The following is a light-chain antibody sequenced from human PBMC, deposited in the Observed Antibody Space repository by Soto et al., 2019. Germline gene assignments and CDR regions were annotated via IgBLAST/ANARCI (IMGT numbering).Light chain of an antibody. CDR3: QQRSNWPIT. V-gene: IGKV3-11*01. CDR2: DAS. J-gene: IGKJ5*01. Sequence: EIVLTQSPGTLSLSPGERATLSCRASQNVSSNYLAWYQQKPGQAPRLLIYDASNRATGIPARFSGSGSGTDFTLTISSLEPEDFAVYYCQQRSNWPITFGQGTRLEIK. CDR1: QNVSSNY.